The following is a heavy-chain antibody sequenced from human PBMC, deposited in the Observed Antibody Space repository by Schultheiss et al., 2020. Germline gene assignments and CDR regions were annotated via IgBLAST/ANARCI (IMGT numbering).Heavy chain of an antibody. V-gene: IGHV3-23*01. CDR1: GFTLSTYA. Sequence: GGSLRLSCAVSGFTLSTYAMSWVRQAPGKGLEWVSGITGSGAGTYYADSVKGRFTISRDISKNTLYLQMNSLRAEDTAVYHCAKDYYSAVRNCFDPWGQGTLVTVS. J-gene: IGHJ5*02. D-gene: IGHD3-10*01. CDR2: ITGSGAGT. CDR3: AKDYYSAVRNCFDP.